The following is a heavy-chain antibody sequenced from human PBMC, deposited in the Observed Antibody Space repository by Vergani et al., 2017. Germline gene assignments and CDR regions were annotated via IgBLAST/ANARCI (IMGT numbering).Heavy chain of an antibody. CDR2: IGTGGDT. D-gene: IGHD1-1*01. Sequence: EDQLVESGGGLVQPGGSLRPSCAASGFAFSSYALHWVRRAPGKGLEWVSAIGTGGDTYYADSVMGRFTISRDSAKKSLYLHMNSLIAEDMAVYYCARDPYNWNDFDYWGQGTLVTVSS. V-gene: IGHV3-47*01. J-gene: IGHJ4*02. CDR3: ARDPYNWNDFDY. CDR1: GFAFSSYA.